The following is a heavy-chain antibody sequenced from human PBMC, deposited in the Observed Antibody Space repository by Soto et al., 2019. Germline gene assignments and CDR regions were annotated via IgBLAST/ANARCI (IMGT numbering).Heavy chain of an antibody. D-gene: IGHD1-1*01. Sequence: EVHLVESGGGLVQPGGSLRLSCATSGFTFRSYWMTWVRQAPGKGLEWVASIKQDGSEDHYVDSVKGRFTISRDNAENSLYLQMKSLKVDDTAVYYCARDPGRRFDYWGPGTLVTVSS. CDR2: IKQDGSED. CDR3: ARDPGRRFDY. V-gene: IGHV3-7*03. CDR1: GFTFRSYW. J-gene: IGHJ4*02.